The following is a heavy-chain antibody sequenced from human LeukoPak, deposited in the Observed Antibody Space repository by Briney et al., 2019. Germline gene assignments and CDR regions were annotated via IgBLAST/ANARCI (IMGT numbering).Heavy chain of an antibody. CDR2: IWYDGSNK. CDR3: AKARAHYYGSGIPI. CDR1: GFTFSSYG. V-gene: IGHV3-33*06. J-gene: IGHJ4*02. D-gene: IGHD3-10*01. Sequence: PGGSLRLSCAASGFTFSSYGMHWVRQAPGKGLEWVAVIWYDGSNKYYAHSVKGRFTISRDNSKNTLYLQMNSLRAEDTAVYYCAKARAHYYGSGIPIWGQGTLVTVSS.